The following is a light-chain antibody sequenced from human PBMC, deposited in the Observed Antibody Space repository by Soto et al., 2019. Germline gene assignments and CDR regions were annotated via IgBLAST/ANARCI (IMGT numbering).Light chain of an antibody. CDR2: EAN. CDR1: NSDVGSYNL. CDR3: CSYAGSSTYVV. Sequence: QSALTQPASVSGSPGQSITISCTGTNSDVGSYNLVSWYQQHPGKAPKLMIYEANKRPSGVSNRFSGSKSGNTASLTISGLQAEDEADYYCCSYAGSSTYVVFGGGTKVTVL. J-gene: IGLJ2*01. V-gene: IGLV2-23*01.